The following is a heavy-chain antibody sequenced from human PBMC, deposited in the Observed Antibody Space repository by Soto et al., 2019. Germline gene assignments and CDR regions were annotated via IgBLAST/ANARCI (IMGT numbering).Heavy chain of an antibody. J-gene: IGHJ5*02. V-gene: IGHV1-69*01. Sequence: QVHLVQSGAEVKKPGSSVKVSCKVSGGTHSSYAITWVRQAPGQGLEWMGGIIPIFGTRDYAQKFQGRVTITADPSTSTAYLELSGLTSDDTGVYYCARDGSDYSTSGHYDPWGQGTQVTVSS. CDR3: ARDGSDYSTSGHYDP. CDR2: IIPIFGTR. D-gene: IGHD3-22*01. CDR1: GGTHSSYA.